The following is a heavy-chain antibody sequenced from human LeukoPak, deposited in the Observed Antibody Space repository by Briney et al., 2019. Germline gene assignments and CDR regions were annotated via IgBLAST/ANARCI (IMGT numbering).Heavy chain of an antibody. D-gene: IGHD1-26*01. Sequence: SETLSLTCTVSGGSISSYYWSWIRQPPGQGLEWIGEISLSGLTNYNPSLKSRVTMSLDKSKNHLSLNLTSVTAADTAVYYCSRESGAFSPFGYWGQGTLVTVSS. J-gene: IGHJ4*02. V-gene: IGHV4-59*12. CDR2: ISLSGLT. CDR1: GGSISSYY. CDR3: SRESGAFSPFGY.